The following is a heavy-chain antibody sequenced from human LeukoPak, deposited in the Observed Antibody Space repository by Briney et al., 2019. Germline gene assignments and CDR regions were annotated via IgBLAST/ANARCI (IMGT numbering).Heavy chain of an antibody. V-gene: IGHV1-2*06. CDR3: ARGWAARPSYYYYYYMDV. CDR1: GYTFTGNY. D-gene: IGHD6-6*01. J-gene: IGHJ6*03. Sequence: ASVKVSCTASGYTFTGNYMHWVRQAPGQGLEWMGRINPNSGGTNYAQKFQGRVTMTRDTSISTAYMELSRLRSDDTAVYYCARGWAARPSYYYYYYMDVWGKGTTVTVSS. CDR2: INPNSGGT.